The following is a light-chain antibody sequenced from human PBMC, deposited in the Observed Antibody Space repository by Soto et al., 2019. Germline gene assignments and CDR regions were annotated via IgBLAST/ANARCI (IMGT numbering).Light chain of an antibody. V-gene: IGLV3-1*01. CDR3: QTWGRGTHVV. Sequence: SYELTQPPAVSVSPGQTASITRSGDKLGDKYASWYQQKPGQSPVLVIHQDNKRPSGIPERFSGSNSGNTATLTISGTQAMDEAHYYCQTWGRGTHVVFGGGTKLTVL. J-gene: IGLJ2*01. CDR2: QDN. CDR1: KLGDKY.